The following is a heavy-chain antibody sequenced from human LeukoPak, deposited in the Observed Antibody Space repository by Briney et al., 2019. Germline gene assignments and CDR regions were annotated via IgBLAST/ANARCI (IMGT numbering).Heavy chain of an antibody. D-gene: IGHD6-19*01. CDR2: ISYDGSNK. CDR3: ARDGKQWLGHQVFDY. J-gene: IGHJ4*02. V-gene: IGHV3-30-3*01. Sequence: GGSLRLSCAASGFTFSSYAMHWVCQAPGKGLEWVAVISYDGSNKYYADSVKGRFTISRDNSKNTLYLQMNSLRAEDTAVYYCARDGKQWLGHQVFDYWGQGTLVTVSS. CDR1: GFTFSSYA.